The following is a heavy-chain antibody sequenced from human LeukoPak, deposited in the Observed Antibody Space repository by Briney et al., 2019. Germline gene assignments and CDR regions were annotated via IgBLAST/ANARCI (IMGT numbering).Heavy chain of an antibody. Sequence: GGSLRLSCAASVFILNRHWVNWVRQSRGRGLEWVANINQGGGERNYVDSVKGRFTISRDDAKNSLYLQLNSLRVEDTAIYYCARGPDYGARTDFLDYWGQGALVTVSS. J-gene: IGHJ4*02. CDR1: VFILNRHW. D-gene: IGHD4-17*01. V-gene: IGHV3-7*03. CDR2: INQGGGER. CDR3: ARGPDYGARTDFLDY.